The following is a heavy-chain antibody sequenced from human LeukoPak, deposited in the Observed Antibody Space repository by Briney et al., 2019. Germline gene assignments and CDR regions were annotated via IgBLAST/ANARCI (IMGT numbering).Heavy chain of an antibody. J-gene: IGHJ5*02. CDR2: ISYDGSNK. D-gene: IGHD3-16*01. V-gene: IGHV3-30-3*01. Sequence: GRSLRLSCAASGFTFSSYAMHWVRQAPGKGLEWVAVISYDGSNKYYADSVKGRFTISRDNSKNTLYLQMNSLRAEDTAVYYCARDESTLYGEGWFDPWGQGTLVTVFS. CDR1: GFTFSSYA. CDR3: ARDESTLYGEGWFDP.